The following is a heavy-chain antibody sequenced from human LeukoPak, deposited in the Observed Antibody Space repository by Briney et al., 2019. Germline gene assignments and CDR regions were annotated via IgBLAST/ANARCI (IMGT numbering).Heavy chain of an antibody. V-gene: IGHV3-23*01. D-gene: IGHD3-22*01. J-gene: IGHJ4*02. CDR2: ISDSGGST. CDR1: GFTFSSYA. CDR3: AKKPSSGYYYIDY. Sequence: QPGGSLRLSCAASGFTFSSYAMSWVRPAPGKGLEWVSTISDSGGSTYYADSVKGRFTISRDNSKNTLYLQMNSLRAEDTAVYCCAKKPSSGYYYIDYWGQGTLVTVSS.